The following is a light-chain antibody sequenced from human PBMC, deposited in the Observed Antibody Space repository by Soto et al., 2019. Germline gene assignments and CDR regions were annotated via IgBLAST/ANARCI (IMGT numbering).Light chain of an antibody. CDR3: CSYAGGPYV. V-gene: IGLV2-11*01. Sequence: QSALTQPRSVSGSPGHSVTISCTGTSSDVGAYNYVSWYRQHPGKAPKFMIYDVSRRPSGVPDRFSGSKSGNTASLTISGLQAEDEADYYCCSYAGGPYVFGTGTKLTVL. CDR2: DVS. J-gene: IGLJ1*01. CDR1: SSDVGAYNY.